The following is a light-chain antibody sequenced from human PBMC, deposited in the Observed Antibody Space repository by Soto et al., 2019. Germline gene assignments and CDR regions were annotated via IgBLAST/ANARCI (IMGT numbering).Light chain of an antibody. CDR3: QQRSNGSPVIT. Sequence: EIVLTQSPATLSLSPGERATLSCRASQTFSSHLAWYQQKPGQAPRLLIYDASKRATGIPARFSGRGSGTDFTPSISSLEPEDFAVYYCQQRSNGSPVITFGQGTRLEIK. CDR1: QTFSSH. CDR2: DAS. V-gene: IGKV3-11*01. J-gene: IGKJ5*01.